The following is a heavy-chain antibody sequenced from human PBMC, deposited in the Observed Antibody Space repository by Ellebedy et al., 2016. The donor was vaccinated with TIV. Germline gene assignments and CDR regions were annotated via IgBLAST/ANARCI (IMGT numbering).Heavy chain of an antibody. V-gene: IGHV3-23*01. Sequence: PGGSLRLSCAASGVTFSSYAKSWVRQAPGKGMEWVLTMSNTGSRTYYADSWEGRFIITRDNSKKTLYRQMNSLGAEDTDVYYCAKGGGGGSDSSAPRYYFVYWGLGTLVTVSS. CDR3: AKGGGGGSDSSAPRYYFVY. CDR1: GVTFSSYA. CDR2: MSNTGSRT. J-gene: IGHJ4*02. D-gene: IGHD3-22*01.